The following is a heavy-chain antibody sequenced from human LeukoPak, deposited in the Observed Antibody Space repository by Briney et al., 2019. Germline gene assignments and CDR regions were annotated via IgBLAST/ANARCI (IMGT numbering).Heavy chain of an antibody. Sequence: SETLSLTCTVSGGSISSGSYYWSWIRQPAGKGLEWIGRIYTSGSTKYSPSFKSRVTISVDTSKNQFSLKLSSVTAADTAVYYCARLDGYNYVLGYWGQGTLVTVSS. CDR1: GGSISSGSYY. J-gene: IGHJ4*02. V-gene: IGHV4-61*02. D-gene: IGHD5-24*01. CDR3: ARLDGYNYVLGY. CDR2: IYTSGST.